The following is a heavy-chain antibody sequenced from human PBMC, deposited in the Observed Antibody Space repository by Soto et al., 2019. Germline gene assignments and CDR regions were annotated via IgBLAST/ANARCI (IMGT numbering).Heavy chain of an antibody. V-gene: IGHV3-66*01. CDR3: ARATMIGLLSS. CDR2: IYSGGST. Sequence: GGSLRLSCAASGFAVSSNFMSWSGQAPGKGLEWVSVIYSGGSTYYADSVKGRFTISRDNSENTLYLQMNSLRAEDTAIYYCARATMIGLLSSWGQGTLVTVSS. J-gene: IGHJ5*02. CDR1: GFAVSSNF. D-gene: IGHD3-22*01.